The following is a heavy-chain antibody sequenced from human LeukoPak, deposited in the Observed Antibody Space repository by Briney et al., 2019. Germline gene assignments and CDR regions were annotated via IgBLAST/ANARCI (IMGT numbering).Heavy chain of an antibody. CDR1: GGSINSGAYY. D-gene: IGHD6-13*01. Sequence: SQTLSLTCTVSGGSINSGAYYWSWIRQPPGKGLEWIGYIYYSGSTYYNSSLKSRVTMSVDTSKNQFSLKLSSVTAADTAVYYCARASRAWQQLTIGLYFDCWGQGTLVTVSS. J-gene: IGHJ4*02. CDR2: IYYSGST. CDR3: ARASRAWQQLTIGLYFDC. V-gene: IGHV4-30-4*08.